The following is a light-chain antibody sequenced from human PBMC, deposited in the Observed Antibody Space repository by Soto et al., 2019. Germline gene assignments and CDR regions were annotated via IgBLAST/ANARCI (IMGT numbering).Light chain of an antibody. Sequence: QSALTQPASVSGSPGQSITISCTGTSSDVGGYNYVSWYQRHPGKAPKLMIYDVSNRPSGVSNRFSGSKSGNTASLTISGLQAEDEADYYCSSYTSSSPYVFGTGTKLTVL. J-gene: IGLJ1*01. V-gene: IGLV2-14*01. CDR3: SSYTSSSPYV. CDR1: SSDVGGYNY. CDR2: DVS.